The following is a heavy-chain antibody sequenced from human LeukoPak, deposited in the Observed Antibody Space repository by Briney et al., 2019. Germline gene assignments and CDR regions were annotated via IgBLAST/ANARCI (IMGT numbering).Heavy chain of an antibody. CDR1: GFTFSSYE. J-gene: IGHJ4*02. CDR3: AREKLSFFDSSGYFDH. CDR2: ISSSGSAI. Sequence: GGSLRLSCAASGFTFSSYEMNGVRQAPGKGLEWVSFISSSGSAIHYADSVRGRFTISRDNAQNSLFLQMSRLRAEDTAVYYCAREKLSFFDSSGYFDHWGQGTLVTVSS. V-gene: IGHV3-48*03. D-gene: IGHD3-22*01.